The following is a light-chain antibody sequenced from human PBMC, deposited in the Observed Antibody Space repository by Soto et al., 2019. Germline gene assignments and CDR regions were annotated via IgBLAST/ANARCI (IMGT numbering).Light chain of an antibody. CDR3: SSYAGDNIFL. V-gene: IGLV2-14*01. Sequence: QSVLTQPASVSGSPGQAITISCSGSSSDVGAHNFVSWYQHHPGKAPKLMIYEVSNRPSGVSNRFSGSKSGNTASLTISGLQAEDEADYYCSSYAGDNIFLFGTGTKVTVL. CDR2: EVS. CDR1: SSDVGAHNF. J-gene: IGLJ1*01.